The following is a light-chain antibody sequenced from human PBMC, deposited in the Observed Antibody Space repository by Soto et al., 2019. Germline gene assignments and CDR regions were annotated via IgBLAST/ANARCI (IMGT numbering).Light chain of an antibody. CDR1: QSVSRNY. Sequence: EIVLTQSPGTLSLSPGERATLSCRASQSVSRNYLAWYQQKPGQAPRLLIYGASNRATDIPDRFSGSGSGTEFTLTISRLEPEDCAVFYCQQYCSGTSPPYTFGQGTRLDLK. J-gene: IGKJ2*01. CDR2: GAS. V-gene: IGKV3-20*01. CDR3: QQYCSGTSPPYT.